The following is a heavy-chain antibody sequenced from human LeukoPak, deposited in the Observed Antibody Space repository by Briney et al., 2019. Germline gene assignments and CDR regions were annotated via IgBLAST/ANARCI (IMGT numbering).Heavy chain of an antibody. Sequence: GGSLRLSCAASGFTFSSYGMHWVRQAPGKGLEWVAVISYDGSNKYYADSVKGRFTISRDNSKNTLYLQMNSLRAEDTAVYYCXKXLGXDDYYYYYGMDVWGQGTTVTVSS. J-gene: IGHJ6*02. V-gene: IGHV3-30*18. CDR3: XKXLGXDDYYYYYGMDV. CDR2: ISYDGSNK. CDR1: GFTFSSYG.